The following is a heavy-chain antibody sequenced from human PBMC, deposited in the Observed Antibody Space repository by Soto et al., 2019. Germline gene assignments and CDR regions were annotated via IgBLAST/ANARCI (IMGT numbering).Heavy chain of an antibody. CDR3: ARGRGTGTTGCWFDP. V-gene: IGHV4-34*01. CDR2: INHSGST. D-gene: IGHD1-7*01. J-gene: IGHJ5*02. Sequence: LSLPCAVYGGSFSGYYWSWIRQPPGKGLEWIGEINHSGSTNYNPSLKSRVTISVDTSKNQFSLKLSSVTAADTAVYYCARGRGTGTTGCWFDPWGQGTLVTVSS. CDR1: GGSFSGYY.